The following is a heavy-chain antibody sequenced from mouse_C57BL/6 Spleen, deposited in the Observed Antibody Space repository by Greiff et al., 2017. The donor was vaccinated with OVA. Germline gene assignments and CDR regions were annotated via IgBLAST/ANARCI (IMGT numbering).Heavy chain of an antibody. CDR1: GYTFTDYY. V-gene: IGHV1-26*01. D-gene: IGHD1-1*01. Sequence: VQLQQSGPELVKPGASVKISCKASGYTFTDYYMNWVKQSHGKSLEWIGDINPNNGGTSYNQKFKGKATLTVDKSSSTAYMELRSLTSEDSAVYYCARVGGGTVGANYFDYWGQGTTLTVSS. CDR3: ARVGGGTVGANYFDY. J-gene: IGHJ2*01. CDR2: INPNNGGT.